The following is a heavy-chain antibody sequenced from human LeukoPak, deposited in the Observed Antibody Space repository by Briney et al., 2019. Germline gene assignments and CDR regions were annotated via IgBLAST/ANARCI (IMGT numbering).Heavy chain of an antibody. Sequence: SETLSLTCTVSGGSISSGSYYWSWIRQPAGKGLEWIGRIYTSGSTNYNPSLKSRVTISVDTSKNQFSLKLSSVTAADTAVYYCARLGWIQLWSYFDYWGQGTLVTVS. D-gene: IGHD5-18*01. J-gene: IGHJ4*02. CDR3: ARLGWIQLWSYFDY. CDR2: IYTSGST. V-gene: IGHV4-61*02. CDR1: GGSISSGSYY.